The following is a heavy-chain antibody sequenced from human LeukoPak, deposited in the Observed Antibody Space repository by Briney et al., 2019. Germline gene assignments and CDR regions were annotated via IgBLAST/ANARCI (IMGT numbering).Heavy chain of an antibody. V-gene: IGHV1-2*06. J-gene: IGHJ4*02. CDR3: ARGPPGSGCLCD. Sequence: GASVTVSCKASGYTFTGYYMHWVRQAPGQGLEWMGRINPNSGGTNYAQKFQGRVTMTRDTSISTAYMELSRLRSDDTAVYYCARGPPGSGCLCDWGQGTLVTVSS. CDR2: INPNSGGT. D-gene: IGHD6-19*01. CDR1: GYTFTGYY.